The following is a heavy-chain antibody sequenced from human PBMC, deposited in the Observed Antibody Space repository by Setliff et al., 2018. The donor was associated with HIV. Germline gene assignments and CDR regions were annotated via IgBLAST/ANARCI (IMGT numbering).Heavy chain of an antibody. D-gene: IGHD6-19*01. CDR3: ARDLAVEGAFDI. CDR1: GVSISSYY. J-gene: IGHJ3*02. CDR2: IYSNGGT. V-gene: IGHV4-59*01. Sequence: PSETLSLTCNVSGVSISSYYWSWVRQPPGKGLEYIGYIYSNGGTNYNPSLKSRVTISVDTSKNQFSLRLSSVTAADTAVYYCARDLAVEGAFDIWGQGTMVTVSS.